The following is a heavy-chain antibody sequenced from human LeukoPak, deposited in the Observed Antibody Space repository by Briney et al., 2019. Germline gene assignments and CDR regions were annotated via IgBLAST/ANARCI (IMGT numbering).Heavy chain of an antibody. Sequence: SETLSLTCTVSGGSISSGGYYWSWIRQHPGKGLEWIGYIYYSGSTYYNPSLKSRVTISVDTSKNQFSLKLSSVTAADTAVYYCARHAYSSGWLTFDYWGQGTLVTVSS. D-gene: IGHD6-19*01. CDR1: GGSISSGGYY. CDR2: IYYSGST. V-gene: IGHV4-31*03. J-gene: IGHJ4*02. CDR3: ARHAYSSGWLTFDY.